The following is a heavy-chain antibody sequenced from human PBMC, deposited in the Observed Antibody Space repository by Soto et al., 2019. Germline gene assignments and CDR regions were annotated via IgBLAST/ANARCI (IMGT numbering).Heavy chain of an antibody. D-gene: IGHD7-27*01. CDR1: GYTFTSYD. CDR3: TRRRRGTGVELDY. CDR2: MNPDSGST. V-gene: IGHV1-8*01. J-gene: IGHJ4*02. Sequence: ASVKVSCKASGYTFTSYDINWVRQATGQGLEWMGWMNPDSGSTGYVQKFQGRVTMTRDTSVSTAYLELSSLTSEDTAVYYCTRRRRGTGVELDYWGQGTPVTVSS.